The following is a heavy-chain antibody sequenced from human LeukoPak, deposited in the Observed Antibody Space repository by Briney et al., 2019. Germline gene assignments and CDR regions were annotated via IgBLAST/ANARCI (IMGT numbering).Heavy chain of an antibody. CDR3: ARDGEKGDSPYFYYYMDV. V-gene: IGHV6-1*01. CDR2: TYYRSKWYN. CDR1: GDSVSSNTAA. D-gene: IGHD2-21*02. Sequence: SQTLSLTCAISGDSVSSNTAACHSIRQSPSSCLEWLGSTYYRSKWYNEYALSVKSRITINPDTSKNQFSLQLNSVTPQDTAVYYCARDGEKGDSPYFYYYMDVWGKGTTVTVSS. J-gene: IGHJ6*03.